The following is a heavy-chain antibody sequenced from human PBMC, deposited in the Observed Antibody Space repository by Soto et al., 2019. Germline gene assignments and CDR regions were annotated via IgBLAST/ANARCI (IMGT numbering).Heavy chain of an antibody. CDR2: VNHSGST. D-gene: IGHD3-3*01. V-gene: IGHV4-34*01. CDR3: ARGKRLFGVVIKSANYDYGLDV. J-gene: IGHJ6*02. Sequence: HSERLSLSXAVYGGSFSGYYWNLIRQPPGKGLEWMGEVNHSGSTNYNPSLKSRVTISVDTSKNHFSLKLTSVTAADTAVYYCARGKRLFGVVIKSANYDYGLDVWGQGTTGTVSS. CDR1: GGSFSGYY.